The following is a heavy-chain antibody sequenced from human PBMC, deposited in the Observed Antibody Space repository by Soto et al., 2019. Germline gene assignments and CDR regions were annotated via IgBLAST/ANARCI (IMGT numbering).Heavy chain of an antibody. J-gene: IGHJ5*02. CDR3: ARGRMVRGVRDWFDP. D-gene: IGHD3-10*01. Sequence: ASVKVSCKASGYTFTSYDINWVRQVTGQGLEWMGWMNPNSGNTGYAQKFQGRVTMTRNTSISTAYMELSSLRSEDTAVYYCARGRMVRGVRDWFDPWGQGTLVTVSS. CDR1: GYTFTSYD. V-gene: IGHV1-8*01. CDR2: MNPNSGNT.